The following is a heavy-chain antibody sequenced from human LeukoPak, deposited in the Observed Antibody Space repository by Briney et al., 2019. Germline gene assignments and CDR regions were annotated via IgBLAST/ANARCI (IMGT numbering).Heavy chain of an antibody. D-gene: IGHD1-26*01. CDR2: IYYSGST. V-gene: IGHV4-61*01. CDR3: ARYGSSPSYYYYGMDV. Sequence: PSETLSLTCTVSGGSVSSGSYYWSWIRQPPGKGLEWIGYIYYSGSTNYNPSLKSRVTISVDTSKNQFSLKLSSVTAADTAVYYCARYGSSPSYYYYGMDVWGQGTTVTVSS. J-gene: IGHJ6*02. CDR1: GGSVSSGSYY.